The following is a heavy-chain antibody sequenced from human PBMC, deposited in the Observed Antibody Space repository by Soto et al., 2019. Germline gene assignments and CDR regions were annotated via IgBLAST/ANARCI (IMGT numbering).Heavy chain of an antibody. Sequence: QVQLQESGPGLVKPSQTLSLTCTVSGGSISSGGYYWSWIRQHPGKGLEWIGYIYYSGSTYYNPSLKSRVTISVDTSKNRFSLKLSSVTAADTAVYYCPRDRMEYSGYDPYYYGMDGWGQGTTVTVSS. CDR1: GGSISSGGYY. CDR3: PRDRMEYSGYDPYYYGMDG. V-gene: IGHV4-31*03. D-gene: IGHD5-12*01. CDR2: IYYSGST. J-gene: IGHJ6*02.